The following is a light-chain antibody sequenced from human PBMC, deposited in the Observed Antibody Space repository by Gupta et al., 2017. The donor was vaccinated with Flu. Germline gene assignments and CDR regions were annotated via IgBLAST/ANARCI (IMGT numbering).Light chain of an antibody. J-gene: IGLJ1*01. Sequence: SALTQLASVPGPPGPSITISCTGTNSDVGRSDSVSWYQQHPDKAPKLIICDVTNRPSGVSSRFSGSKSGTTASLTISGLQAEDETDYYCKSYPSTSTFYVFGAGTRLTVL. V-gene: IGLV2-14*03. CDR2: DVT. CDR1: NSDVGRSDS. CDR3: KSYPSTSTFYV.